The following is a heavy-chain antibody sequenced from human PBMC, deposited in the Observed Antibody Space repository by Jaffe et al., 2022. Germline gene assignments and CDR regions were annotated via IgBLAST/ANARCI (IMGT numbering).Heavy chain of an antibody. CDR1: GFTFDDYA. V-gene: IGHV3-9*01. CDR3: AKDILWSGWTDAFDI. J-gene: IGHJ3*02. Sequence: EVQLVESGGGLVQPGRSLRLSCAASGFTFDDYAMHWVRQAPGKGLEWVSGISWNSGSIGYADSVKGRFTISRDNAKNSLYLQMNSLRAEDTALYYCAKDILWSGWTDAFDIWGQGTMVTVSS. CDR2: ISWNSGSI. D-gene: IGHD3-3*01.